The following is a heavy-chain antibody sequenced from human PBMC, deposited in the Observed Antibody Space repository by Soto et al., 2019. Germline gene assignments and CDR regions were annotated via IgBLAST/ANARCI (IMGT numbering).Heavy chain of an antibody. J-gene: IGHJ3*01. D-gene: IGHD3-10*01. CDR2: IYYSGST. CDR1: GGSISSYY. V-gene: IGHV4-59*01. CDR3: ARVWGGACDF. Sequence: QVQLQESGPGLVKPSETLSLTCTASGGSISSYYWSWIRQPPGKGLEWIGYIYYSGSTNYNPSLKSRVTTSVDTSKKQFSLKLSSVTAADTAVYYCARVWGGACDFWGQGTMVTVSS.